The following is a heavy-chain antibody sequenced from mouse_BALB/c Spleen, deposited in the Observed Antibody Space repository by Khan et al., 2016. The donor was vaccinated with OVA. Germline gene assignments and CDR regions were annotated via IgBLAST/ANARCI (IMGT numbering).Heavy chain of an antibody. V-gene: IGHV1S136*01. D-gene: IGHD1-1*01. CDR2: IYPFNDAT. J-gene: IGHJ3*01. Sequence: EVQLQESGPEVIKPGASVKLSCKASGYTFTSYVMHWVKQKPGQGLEWIGYIYPFNDATHYNEKFNGKVTLTSDKSSSTAYLELSSLTSEDSAVYYCTPVGTSYVSFVYWGQGTLVTVS. CDR1: GYTFTSYV. CDR3: TPVGTSYVSFVY.